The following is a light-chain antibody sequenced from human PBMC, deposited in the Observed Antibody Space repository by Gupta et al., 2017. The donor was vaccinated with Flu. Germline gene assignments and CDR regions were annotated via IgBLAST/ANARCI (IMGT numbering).Light chain of an antibody. CDR2: EVT. CDR1: SSDVGGYNY. J-gene: IGLJ2*01. V-gene: IGLV2-8*01. Sequence: QSALTQPPSASGSPGQSVPISCTATSSDVGGYNYVSWYQQHPGKAPKLMIYEVTKRPSGVPDRFSGSKSGNTASLTVSGLQAEDEADYFCSSYAGRNILIFGGGTKVTVL. CDR3: SSYAGRNILI.